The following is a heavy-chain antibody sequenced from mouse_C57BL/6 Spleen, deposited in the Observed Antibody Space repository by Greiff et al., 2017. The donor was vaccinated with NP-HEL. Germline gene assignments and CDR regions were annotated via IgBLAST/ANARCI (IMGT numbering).Heavy chain of an antibody. V-gene: IGHV1-55*01. D-gene: IGHD2-2*01. CDR2: IYPGSGST. CDR1: GYTFTSYW. Sequence: QVQLQQPGAELVKPGASVKMSCKASGYTFTSYWITWVKQRPGQGLAWIGDIYPGSGSTNYNEKFKSKATLTVDTSSSTAYMQLSSLTSEDSAVYYCARRGMVTTRAMDYWGQGTSVTVSS. CDR3: ARRGMVTTRAMDY. J-gene: IGHJ4*01.